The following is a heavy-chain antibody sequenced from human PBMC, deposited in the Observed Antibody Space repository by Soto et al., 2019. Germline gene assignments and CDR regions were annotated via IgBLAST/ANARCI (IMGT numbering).Heavy chain of an antibody. V-gene: IGHV3-21*01. D-gene: IGHD2-21*02. CDR1: GFTFSSYT. CDR2: ISSSYYI. Sequence: EVQLVESGGGLVKPGGSLRLSCAASGFTFSSYTMKWVRQAPGKGLEWVAPISSSYYIKYADSVKGRFTISRDNAKNSLYLQMNSLRAEDTAVYYCARGDVVVLTATSNFDYWGQGTLVTVSS. J-gene: IGHJ4*02. CDR3: ARGDVVVLTATSNFDY.